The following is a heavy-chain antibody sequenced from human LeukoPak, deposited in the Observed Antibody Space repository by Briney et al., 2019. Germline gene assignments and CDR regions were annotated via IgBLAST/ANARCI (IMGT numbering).Heavy chain of an antibody. J-gene: IGHJ4*02. CDR1: GGSISSSNW. D-gene: IGHD6-13*01. CDR3: ARHVGSSTKFDY. CDR2: IYHSGST. V-gene: IGHV4-4*02. Sequence: PSETLSLTCAVSGGSISSSNWWSWVRQPPGKGLEWIGEIYHSGSTNYNPSLKSRVTISVDTSKNQFSLKLSSVTAADTAVYYCARHVGSSTKFDYWGQGTLVTVSS.